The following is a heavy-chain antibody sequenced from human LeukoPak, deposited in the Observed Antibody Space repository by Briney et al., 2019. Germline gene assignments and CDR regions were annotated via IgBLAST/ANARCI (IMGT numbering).Heavy chain of an antibody. V-gene: IGHV7-4-1*02. J-gene: IGHJ4*02. D-gene: IGHD3-10*01. CDR3: ARGRGLYGSGSYPLCYFDY. CDR2: INTNTGNP. Sequence: ASVKVSCKASGYTFTSYAMNWVRQAPGQGLEWMGWINTNTGNPTYAQGFTGRFVFSLDTSVSTAYLQISSLKAEDTAVYYCARGRGLYGSGSYPLCYFDYWGQGTLVTVSS. CDR1: GYTFTSYA.